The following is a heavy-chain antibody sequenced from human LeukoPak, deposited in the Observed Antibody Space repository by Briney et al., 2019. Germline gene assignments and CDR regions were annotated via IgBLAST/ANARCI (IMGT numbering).Heavy chain of an antibody. V-gene: IGHV1-69*04. D-gene: IGHD1-26*01. CDR3: ARVWYSGSYLYN. CDR1: GGTFSSYA. J-gene: IGHJ4*02. Sequence: SVRVSCKASGGTFSSYAISWVRQAPGQGLEWMGRIIPILGMANYAQKFQGGVTITADKSTSTAYMELSSLRSEDTAVYYCARVWYSGSYLYNWGQGTLVTVSS. CDR2: IIPILGMA.